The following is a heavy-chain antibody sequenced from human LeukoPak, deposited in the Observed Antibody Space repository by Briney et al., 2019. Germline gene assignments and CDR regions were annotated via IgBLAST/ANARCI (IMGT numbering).Heavy chain of an antibody. CDR1: GFTFSSDA. V-gene: IGHV3-23*01. J-gene: IGHJ4*02. CDR3: ATTQLRFLEWFLGD. D-gene: IGHD3-3*01. CDR2: ISGSGGST. Sequence: GGCLRLSFAASGFTFSSDAMTWVRQAPGKGLEGVSCISGSGGSTYYADYVKGRFTIYRDNSTNKMDLQMNSMRAEDKAVYYCATTQLRFLEWFLGDWGQGTLVTVSS.